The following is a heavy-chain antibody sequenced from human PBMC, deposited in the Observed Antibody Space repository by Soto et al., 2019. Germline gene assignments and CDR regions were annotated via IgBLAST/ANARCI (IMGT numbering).Heavy chain of an antibody. Sequence: QVQLQQWGAGLLKPSETLSLTCAVYGGSFSDYYWSWIRQPPGKGLEWIGEINHSGSTKYNPSLKSRVTISVDTSKNQFSLKLSSVIAADTAVYYCARGAFGVVIIPYYYYGMDVWGQGTTVTVSS. CDR1: GGSFSDYY. CDR3: ARGAFGVVIIPYYYYGMDV. J-gene: IGHJ6*02. CDR2: INHSGST. V-gene: IGHV4-34*01. D-gene: IGHD3-3*01.